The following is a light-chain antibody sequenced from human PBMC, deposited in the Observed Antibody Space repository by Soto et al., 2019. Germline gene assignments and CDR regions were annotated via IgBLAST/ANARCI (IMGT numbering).Light chain of an antibody. CDR2: AAS. J-gene: IGKJ4*01. CDR1: QGISSY. V-gene: IGKV1-9*01. CDR3: QQLNSYPLP. Sequence: DIQLTQSPSFLSASVGDRVTITCRASQGISSYLAWYQQKPGKAPKLLIYAASTLQSGVPSRFSGSGSGTELTLPISSLQPEDFATYYCQQLNSYPLPFGGGPKVEIK.